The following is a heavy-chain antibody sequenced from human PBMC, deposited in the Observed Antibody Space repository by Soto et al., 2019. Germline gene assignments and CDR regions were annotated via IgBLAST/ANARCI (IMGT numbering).Heavy chain of an antibody. J-gene: IGHJ4*02. V-gene: IGHV3-23*01. CDR2: ISSSGGST. CDR1: GVTFSSYA. D-gene: IGHD3-16*01. Sequence: GGSLRLSCAASGVTFSSYAMSWVRQAPGKGLEWVSVISSSGGSTYYADSVKGRFTISRDTSKTTLYLQMNSLRAEDTAIYYCAKARGGWLDALDYWGQGTLVTVSS. CDR3: AKARGGWLDALDY.